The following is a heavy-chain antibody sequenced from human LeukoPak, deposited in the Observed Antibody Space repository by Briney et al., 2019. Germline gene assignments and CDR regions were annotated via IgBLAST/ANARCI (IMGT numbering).Heavy chain of an antibody. J-gene: IGHJ3*01. D-gene: IGHD1-26*01. CDR1: GGSISNDNW. CDR2: IHHSGST. CDR3: ARQFLVGSTFHAFDL. Sequence: SGTLSLTCAVSGGSISNDNWWSWVRQPPGKGLEWIGEIHHSGSTNYNPSLKSRVTISVDKSKNQFSLKLSSVTAADMAVYFCARQFLVGSTFHAFDLWGQGTRVTVSS. V-gene: IGHV4-4*02.